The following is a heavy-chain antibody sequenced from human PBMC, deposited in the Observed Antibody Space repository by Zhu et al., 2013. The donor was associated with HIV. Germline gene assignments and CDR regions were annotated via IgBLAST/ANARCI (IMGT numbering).Heavy chain of an antibody. D-gene: IGHD4-17*01. CDR3: ARDSDNDYSDYWPDY. Sequence: QVQLVQSGAEVKKPGASVKVSCKASGYTFTGYYMHWVRQAPGQGLEWMGWINPNSGGTNYAQKFQGRVTMTRDTSISTAYMELSRLRSDDTAVYYCARDSDNDYSDYWPDYWGQGTLVTVSS. CDR2: INPNSGGT. J-gene: IGHJ4*02. V-gene: IGHV1-2*02. CDR1: GYTFTGYY.